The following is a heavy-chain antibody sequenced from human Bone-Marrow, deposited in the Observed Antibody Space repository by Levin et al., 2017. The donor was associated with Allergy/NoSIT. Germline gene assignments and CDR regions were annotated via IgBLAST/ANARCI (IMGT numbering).Heavy chain of an antibody. V-gene: IGHV3-7*03. J-gene: IGHJ3*01. D-gene: IGHD5-12*01. Sequence: SGGSLRLSCAASGFTFRDYWMTWARQTPGRGLEWVASINEDGSQKNYLDSVKGRFTISRDNAKDSVDLQMDYLRDDDTALYYCARHLRGDSAYEAFDVWGHGTMVTFSS. CDR2: INEDGSQK. CDR1: GFTFRDYW. CDR3: ARHLRGDSAYEAFDV.